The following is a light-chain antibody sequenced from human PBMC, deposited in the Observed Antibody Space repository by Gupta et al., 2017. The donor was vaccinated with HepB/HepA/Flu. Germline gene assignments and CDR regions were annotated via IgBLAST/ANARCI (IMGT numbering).Light chain of an antibody. CDR2: AAS. Sequence: DIQLTQSPSFLSASVGDRVTITCRASQGISSYLAWYQKKPGKAPKLLIYAASTWQSGVPSRFSGSGSGTEFTLTISSRQPEDFATYYCQQLNSYLPLTFGGGTXVEIK. CDR1: QGISSY. CDR3: QQLNSYLPLT. J-gene: IGKJ4*01. V-gene: IGKV1-9*01.